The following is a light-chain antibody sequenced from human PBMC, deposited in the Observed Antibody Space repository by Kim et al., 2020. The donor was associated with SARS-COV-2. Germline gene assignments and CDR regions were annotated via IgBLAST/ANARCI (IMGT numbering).Light chain of an antibody. J-gene: IGLJ2*01. V-gene: IGLV2-11*01. CDR2: DVT. CDR3: CSYAGGYTHVL. Sequence: QSALTQPRSVSGSPGQSVSISCTGTGSDVGAYNYVSWYQQHPGEAPKPMIYDVTKRPSGVPDRFSGSKSGNTASLTISGLQTEDEADYYCCSYAGGYTHVLFGGGTQLTVL. CDR1: GSDVGAYNY.